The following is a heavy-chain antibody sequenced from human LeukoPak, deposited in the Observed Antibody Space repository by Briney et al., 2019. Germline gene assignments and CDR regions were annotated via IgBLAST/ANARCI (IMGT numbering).Heavy chain of an antibody. V-gene: IGHV3-33*01. CDR2: IWYDGSNK. D-gene: IGHD3-22*01. Sequence: GGSLRLSCAASGFTFSSYGMHWVRQAPGKGREWVAVIWYDGSNKYYADSVKGRFTISRDNSKNTLYLQVNSLRAEDTAVYYCAREGSYDSSGYLYYWGQGTLVTVSS. CDR3: AREGSYDSSGYLYY. J-gene: IGHJ4*02. CDR1: GFTFSSYG.